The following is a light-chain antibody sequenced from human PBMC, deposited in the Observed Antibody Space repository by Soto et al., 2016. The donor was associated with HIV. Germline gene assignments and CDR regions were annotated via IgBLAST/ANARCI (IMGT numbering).Light chain of an antibody. J-gene: IGKJ5*01. Sequence: IQMTQFPSTLSASIGDRVTITCRASQGISSYLAWYQQKPGKAPKLLIYAASTLQSGVPSRFSGSGSGTDFTLTISCLQSEDFATYYCQQYYSYPITFGQGTRLEIK. CDR1: QGISSY. CDR3: QQYYSYPIT. CDR2: AAS. V-gene: IGKV1-8*01.